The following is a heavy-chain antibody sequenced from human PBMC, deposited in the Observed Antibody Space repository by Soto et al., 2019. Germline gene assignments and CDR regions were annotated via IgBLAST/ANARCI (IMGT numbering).Heavy chain of an antibody. Sequence: PSLTCTVSGGSISSYYWSWIRQPAGKGLEWIGYIYYSGSTNYNPSLKSRVTISVDTSKNQFSLKLSSVTAADTAVYYCARVYPSYYYDSSGYIFDYWGQGTLVTVSS. V-gene: IGHV4-59*01. J-gene: IGHJ4*02. CDR2: IYYSGST. D-gene: IGHD3-22*01. CDR3: ARVYPSYYYDSSGYIFDY. CDR1: GGSISSYY.